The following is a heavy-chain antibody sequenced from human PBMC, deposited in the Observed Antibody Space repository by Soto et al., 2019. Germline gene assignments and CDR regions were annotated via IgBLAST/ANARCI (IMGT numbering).Heavy chain of an antibody. CDR1: GFSFRSYS. CDR3: VRGLDVMVVVPAAPSETTNDY. V-gene: IGHV3-48*04. J-gene: IGHJ4*02. Sequence: HPGGSLRLSCVASGFSFRSYSMNWVRQAPGKGPEWVAYVSGSGSTQYYADSVKGRFTISRDNAENSLYLQLNSLRAEDAAVYYCVRGLDVMVVVPAAPSETTNDYWGQGTLVTVSS. D-gene: IGHD2-2*01. CDR2: VSGSGSTQ.